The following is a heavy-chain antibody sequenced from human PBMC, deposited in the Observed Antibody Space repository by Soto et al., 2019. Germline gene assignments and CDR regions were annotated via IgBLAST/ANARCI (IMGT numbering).Heavy chain of an antibody. CDR1: GGSFSGYY. CDR2: INHSGST. J-gene: IGHJ6*02. V-gene: IGHV4-34*01. D-gene: IGHD3-16*01. CDR3: ARALQLWGTKGGMDV. Sequence: SETLSLTCAVYGGSFSGYYWSWIRQPPGKGLEWIGEINHSGSTNYNPSLKSRVTISVDTSKNQFPLKLSSVTAADTAVYYCARALQLWGTKGGMDVWGQGTTVTVSS.